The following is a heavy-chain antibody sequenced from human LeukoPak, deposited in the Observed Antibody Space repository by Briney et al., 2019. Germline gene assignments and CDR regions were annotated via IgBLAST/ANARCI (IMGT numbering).Heavy chain of an antibody. CDR2: IYYSGST. D-gene: IGHD3-22*01. V-gene: IGHV4-39*07. CDR3: ARGRSTGWAMIVAPRGKYFDY. Sequence: PSETLSLTCTVSGGSISSSSYYWGWIRQPPGKGLEWIGSIYYSGSTYYNPSLKSRVTISVDTSKNQFSLKLSSVTAADTAVYYCARGRSTGWAMIVAPRGKYFDYWGQGTLVTVSS. CDR1: GGSISSSSYY. J-gene: IGHJ4*02.